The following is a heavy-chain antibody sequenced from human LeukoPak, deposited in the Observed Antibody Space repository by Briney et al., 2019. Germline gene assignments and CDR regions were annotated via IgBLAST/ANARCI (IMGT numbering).Heavy chain of an antibody. CDR2: IYYSGST. CDR1: GGSISSSSYY. D-gene: IGHD3-22*01. CDR3: ARDIFLYYYDSSGLDGLGAYDY. J-gene: IGHJ4*02. V-gene: IGHV4-39*07. Sequence: SETLSLTCTVSGGSISSSSYYWGWIRQPPGKGLEWIGSIYYSGSTYYNPSLKSRVTISVDTSKNQFSLKLSSVTAADTAVYYCARDIFLYYYDSSGLDGLGAYDYWGQGTLVTVSS.